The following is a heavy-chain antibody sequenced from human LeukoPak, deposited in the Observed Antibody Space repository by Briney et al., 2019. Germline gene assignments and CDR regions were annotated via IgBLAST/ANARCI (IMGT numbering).Heavy chain of an antibody. CDR3: AGSNREYQLLGYYYYYGMDV. CDR2: INPNSGGT. J-gene: IGHJ6*02. D-gene: IGHD2-2*01. V-gene: IGHV1-2*02. Sequence: ASVKVSCKASGYTFTGYYMHWVRQAPGQGLEWMGWINPNSGGTNYAQKFQGRVTMTRDTSISTAYMELSSVTAADTAVYYCAGSNREYQLLGYYYYYGMDVWGQGTTVTVSS. CDR1: GYTFTGYY.